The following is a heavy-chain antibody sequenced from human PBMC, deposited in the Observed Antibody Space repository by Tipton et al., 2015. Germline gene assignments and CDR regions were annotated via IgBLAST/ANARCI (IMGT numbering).Heavy chain of an antibody. CDR3: ARVELTGTTQPVDY. Sequence: SLRLSCAASGFTFSSYEMSWVRQAPGKGLEWVSYISSSSSTIYYADSVKGRFTISRDNAKNSLYLQMNSLRDEDTAVYYCARVELTGTTQPVDYWGQGTLVTVSS. V-gene: IGHV3-48*02. CDR1: GFTFSSYE. CDR2: ISSSSSTI. D-gene: IGHD1-20*01. J-gene: IGHJ4*02.